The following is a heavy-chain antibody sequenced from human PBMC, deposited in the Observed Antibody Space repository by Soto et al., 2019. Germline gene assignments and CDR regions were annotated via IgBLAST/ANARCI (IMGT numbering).Heavy chain of an antibody. V-gene: IGHV3-33*01. CDR1: GFTFSGYA. Sequence: QVQLVESGGGVVQPGRSLRLSCATSGFTFSGYAIRWVRQAPGKGLEWVAVIRSDGNNKEYADSVKGRFTISRDNSKNTLYLRMNTLGADDTAVYYCARDNAAATVLYYWGQGTLVTVSS. CDR2: IRSDGNNK. D-gene: IGHD6-25*01. CDR3: ARDNAAATVLYY. J-gene: IGHJ4*02.